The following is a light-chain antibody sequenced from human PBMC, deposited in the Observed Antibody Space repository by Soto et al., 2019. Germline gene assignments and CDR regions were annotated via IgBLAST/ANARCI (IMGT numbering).Light chain of an antibody. J-gene: IGLJ1*01. Sequence: QCVLTQPASGSGAPGQRVPISCTESSSNIGAGYDVHWYQQLPGTAPKLLIYGNSNRPSGVPDRFSGSKSGTSASLAITGLQAEDEADYYCQSYDSSLSGFYVFGTGTKVTVL. CDR1: SSNIGAGYD. V-gene: IGLV1-40*01. CDR3: QSYDSSLSGFYV. CDR2: GNS.